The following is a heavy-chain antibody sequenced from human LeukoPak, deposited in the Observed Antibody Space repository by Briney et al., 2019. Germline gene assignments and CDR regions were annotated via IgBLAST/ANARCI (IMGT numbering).Heavy chain of an antibody. V-gene: IGHV1-2*02. J-gene: IGHJ3*02. CDR2: INPNSGDT. D-gene: IGHD3-10*01. CDR3: ARNLWFGESSDAFDM. Sequence: ASVKVSCKASGYSFTGYYMHWVRQAPGQGLEWMGWINPNSGDTKYAQKFQGRVTMTRDTSISTAYMEMSRLRSDDTAVYYCARNLWFGESSDAFDMWGQGTMVTVSS. CDR1: GYSFTGYY.